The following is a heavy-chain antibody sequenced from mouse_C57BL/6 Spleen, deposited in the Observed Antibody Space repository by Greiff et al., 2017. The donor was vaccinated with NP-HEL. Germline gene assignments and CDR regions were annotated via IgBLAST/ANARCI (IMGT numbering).Heavy chain of an antibody. D-gene: IGHD2-2*01. J-gene: IGHJ2*01. V-gene: IGHV1-15*01. CDR3: TAGTMVTFFDY. CDR2: IDPETGGT. Sequence: QVQLQQSGAELVRPGASVTLSCKASGYTFTDYEMHWVKQTPVHGLEWIGAIDPETGGTAYNQKFKGKAILTADKSSSTAYMELRSLTSEDSAVYYCTAGTMVTFFDYWGQGTTLTVSS. CDR1: GYTFTDYE.